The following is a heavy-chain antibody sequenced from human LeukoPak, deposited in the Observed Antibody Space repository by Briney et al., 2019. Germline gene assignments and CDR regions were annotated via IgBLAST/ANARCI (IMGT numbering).Heavy chain of an antibody. J-gene: IGHJ4*02. CDR1: GGSIISSNYY. CDR3: ASTLRFLPYRRFDY. D-gene: IGHD3-3*01. CDR2: IYQSGSGSS. Sequence: ASETLSLTCSVSGGSIISSNYYWGWVRQPPGKGLEWIGSIYQSGSGSSYYNPSLKSRVTIFGDTSKNQFFLRLGSVTAADTAVYYCASTLRFLPYRRFDYWGQGALVTVPS. V-gene: IGHV4-39*01.